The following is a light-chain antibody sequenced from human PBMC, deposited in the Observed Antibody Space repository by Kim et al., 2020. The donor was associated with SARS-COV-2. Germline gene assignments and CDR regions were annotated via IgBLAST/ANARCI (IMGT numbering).Light chain of an antibody. CDR3: QAWDSSTLYV. CDR1: KLGDKY. V-gene: IGLV3-1*01. Sequence: VSPGQTARITCSGDKLGDKYACWYQQKPGQSPVLVIYQDNKRPSGIPERFSASSSGNTATLTITGTQAMDEADYYCQAWDSSTLYVFGTGTKVTVL. CDR2: QDN. J-gene: IGLJ1*01.